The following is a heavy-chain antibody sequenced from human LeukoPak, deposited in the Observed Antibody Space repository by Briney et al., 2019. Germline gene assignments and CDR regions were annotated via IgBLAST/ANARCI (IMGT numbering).Heavy chain of an antibody. Sequence: SETLSLTCTVSGGSISSYYRSWIRQPPGKGLEWIGYIYYSGSTYYNPSLKSRVTISVDTSKNQFSLKLSSVTAADTAVYYCARGRGAADGDYWGQGTLVTVSS. CDR1: GGSISSYY. D-gene: IGHD6-13*01. CDR2: IYYSGST. J-gene: IGHJ4*02. CDR3: ARGRGAADGDY. V-gene: IGHV4-59*08.